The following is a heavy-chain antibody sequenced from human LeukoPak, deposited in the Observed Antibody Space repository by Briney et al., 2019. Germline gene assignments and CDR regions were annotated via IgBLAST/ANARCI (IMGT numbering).Heavy chain of an antibody. V-gene: IGHV3-23*01. CDR2: ISDSGGST. D-gene: IGHD5-18*01. J-gene: IGHJ4*02. CDR1: GITLSNYG. CDR3: AKEISYSYGLHFDY. Sequence: GGSLRLSCAVSGITLSNYGMSWVRQAPGKGLEWVAGISDSGGSTNYADSVKGRFTISRDNSKNTLCLQMNSLRAEDTAVYYCAKEISYSYGLHFDYWGQGTLVTVSS.